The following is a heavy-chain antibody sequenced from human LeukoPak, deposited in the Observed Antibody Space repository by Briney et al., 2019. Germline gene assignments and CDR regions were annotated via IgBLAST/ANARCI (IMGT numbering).Heavy chain of an antibody. J-gene: IGHJ4*02. CDR1: GFTFSSYS. CDR3: ARGTGGVFDY. Sequence: QSGGSLRLSCAASGFTFSSYSMNWVRQAPGEGLEWVSYISSSSSTIYYADSVKGRFTISRDNAKNSLYLQMNSLRAEDTAVYYCARGTGGVFDYWGQGTLVTVSS. D-gene: IGHD1-14*01. CDR2: ISSSSSTI. V-gene: IGHV3-48*04.